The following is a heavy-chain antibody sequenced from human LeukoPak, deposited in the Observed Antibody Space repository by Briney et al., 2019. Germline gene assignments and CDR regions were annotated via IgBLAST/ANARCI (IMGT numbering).Heavy chain of an antibody. CDR3: ATAGGDGSRMGFDP. V-gene: IGHV3-74*01. D-gene: IGHD2-15*01. CDR2: ISADGSVT. J-gene: IGHJ5*02. Sequence: GGSLRLSCADSGFTFSRYWMHWVRQTPGKGLVWVSCISADGSVTGYADSVKGRFTISRDNTKSTLYLQMHSLRAEDTAVYYCATAGGDGSRMGFDPWGQGTLVTASS. CDR1: GFTFSRYW.